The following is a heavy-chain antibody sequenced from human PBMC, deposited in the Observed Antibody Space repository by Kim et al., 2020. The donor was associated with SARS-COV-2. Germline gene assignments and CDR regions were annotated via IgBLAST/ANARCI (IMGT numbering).Heavy chain of an antibody. Sequence: GGSLRLSCAASGFTFSSYAMHWVRQAPGKGLEWVAVISYDGSNKYYADSVKGRFTISRDNSKNTLYLQMNSLRAEDTAVYYCARSPKNYGDYQYYFDYWGQGTLVTVSS. D-gene: IGHD4-17*01. J-gene: IGHJ4*02. V-gene: IGHV3-30-3*01. CDR2: ISYDGSNK. CDR3: ARSPKNYGDYQYYFDY. CDR1: GFTFSSYA.